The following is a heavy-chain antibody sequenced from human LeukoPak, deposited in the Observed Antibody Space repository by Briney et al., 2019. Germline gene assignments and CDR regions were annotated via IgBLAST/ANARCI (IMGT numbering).Heavy chain of an antibody. D-gene: IGHD4-17*01. CDR1: GYTFTSYG. Sequence: GASVKVSRKASGYTFTSYGINWVRQAPGQGLEWMGWISPYNGNTKYAEKVQGRVTITTDTSTSTAYMELRSLNSDDTAVYYCARDQRGYGDSTGASKWIDPWGQGTLVTVSS. CDR2: ISPYNGNT. V-gene: IGHV1-18*01. CDR3: ARDQRGYGDSTGASKWIDP. J-gene: IGHJ5*02.